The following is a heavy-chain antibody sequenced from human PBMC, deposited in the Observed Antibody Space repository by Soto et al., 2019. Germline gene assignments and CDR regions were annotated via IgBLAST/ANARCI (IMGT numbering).Heavy chain of an antibody. CDR3: ARETGYYYDSSGYYPHYFDY. CDR1: GGSISSYY. D-gene: IGHD3-22*01. V-gene: IGHV4-59*01. CDR2: IYYSGST. J-gene: IGHJ4*02. Sequence: SETLSLTCTVSGGSISSYYWSWIRQPPGKGLEWIGYIYYSGSTNYNPSLKSRVTISVDTSKNQFSLKLSFVTAADTAVYYCARETGYYYDSSGYYPHYFDYWGQGTLVTVSS.